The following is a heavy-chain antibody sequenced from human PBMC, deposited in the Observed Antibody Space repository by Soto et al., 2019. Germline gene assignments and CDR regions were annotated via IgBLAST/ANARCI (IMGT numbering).Heavy chain of an antibody. CDR3: ARAQWELLGWFDP. CDR2: IWYDGSNK. CDR1: GFTFSSYG. D-gene: IGHD1-26*01. V-gene: IGHV3-33*01. Sequence: GGSLRLSCAASGFTFSSYGMHWVRQAPGKGLEWVAVIWYDGSNKYYADSVKGRFTISRDNSKNTLYLQMNSLRAEDTAVYYCARAQWELLGWFDPWGQGTLVTVSS. J-gene: IGHJ5*02.